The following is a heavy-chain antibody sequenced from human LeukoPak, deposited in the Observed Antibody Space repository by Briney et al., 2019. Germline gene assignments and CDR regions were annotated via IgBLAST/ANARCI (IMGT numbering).Heavy chain of an antibody. CDR3: ARAARVRGVIITYYYYGMDV. D-gene: IGHD3-10*01. J-gene: IGHJ6*02. CDR1: GVSFSGYY. Sequence: SETLSLTCAVYGVSFSGYYWSWIRQPPGKGLEWLGEINHSGSTNYNPSLKSRVTISVDTSKNQFSLKLSSVTAADTAVYYCARAARVRGVIITYYYYGMDVWGQGTTVTVSS. V-gene: IGHV4-34*01. CDR2: INHSGST.